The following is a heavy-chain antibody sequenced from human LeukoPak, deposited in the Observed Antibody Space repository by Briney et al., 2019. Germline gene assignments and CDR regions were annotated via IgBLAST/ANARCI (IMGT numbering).Heavy chain of an antibody. J-gene: IGHJ5*02. CDR2: IDPSDSYT. Sequence: GESLKISCTGSGYMFIIYWIRWLHQMPGKGLEWMGRIDPSDSYTNYSPSFHGHVTISADKSINTSYLQWSSLKASDTAMYYCSAFSVTTNGNCGDPWGQGTLVTVSS. CDR3: SAFSVTTNGNCGDP. V-gene: IGHV5-10-1*01. D-gene: IGHD2-8*01. CDR1: GYMFIIYW.